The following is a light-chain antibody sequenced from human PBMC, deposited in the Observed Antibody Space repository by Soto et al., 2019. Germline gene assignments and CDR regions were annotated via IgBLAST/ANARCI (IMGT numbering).Light chain of an antibody. J-gene: IGKJ3*01. CDR1: QSVSSSY. V-gene: IGKV3-20*01. Sequence: EIVLTQSPGTLSLSPGERATLSSRASQSVSSSYLAWYQQKPGQAPGLLIYGASSRATGIPDRFSGSASGTDFTLAISRLVPEYFAVSYCQQVYSSQFTVGRGTIVDIE. CDR2: GAS. CDR3: QQVYSSQFT.